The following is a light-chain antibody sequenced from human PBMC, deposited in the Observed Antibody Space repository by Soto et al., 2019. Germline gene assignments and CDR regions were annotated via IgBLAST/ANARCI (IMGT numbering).Light chain of an antibody. CDR1: SSDVGFYNY. CDR2: EVS. J-gene: IGLJ1*01. Sequence: QSALTQPASVSGSPGQSITISCTGTSSDVGFYNYVSWYRQHPGKAPKLMIYEVSYRPSGVSNRFSGSKSGNTASLTISGLQAEDEAVYYCSSYSSSSTPYVFGTGTQLTVL. CDR3: SSYSSSSTPYV. V-gene: IGLV2-14*01.